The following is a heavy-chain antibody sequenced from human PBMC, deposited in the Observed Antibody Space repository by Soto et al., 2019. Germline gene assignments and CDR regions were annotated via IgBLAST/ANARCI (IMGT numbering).Heavy chain of an antibody. CDR3: ARVSYGGNSKAFDI. CDR2: ISSSSSYT. Sequence: GGSLSLSCAASGFTFSDYYMSWIRQALGKGLEWVSYISSSSSYTNYADSVKGRFTISRDNAKNSLYLQMNSLRAEDTAVYYCARVSYGGNSKAFDIWGQGTMVTVSS. D-gene: IGHD4-17*01. J-gene: IGHJ3*02. CDR1: GFTFSDYY. V-gene: IGHV3-11*06.